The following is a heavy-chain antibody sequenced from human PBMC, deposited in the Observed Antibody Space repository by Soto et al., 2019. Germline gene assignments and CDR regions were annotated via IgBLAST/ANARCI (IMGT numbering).Heavy chain of an antibody. J-gene: IGHJ4*02. D-gene: IGHD6-19*01. Sequence: GGSLRLSCAASGFTFSSYGMHWVRQAPGKGLEWVAVISYDGSNKYYADSVKGGFTISRDKSKNTLYLQMNSLRAEDTAVYYCAKGAEEQWLVPNTYYFDYWGQGTLVTVSS. CDR2: ISYDGSNK. V-gene: IGHV3-30*18. CDR3: AKGAEEQWLVPNTYYFDY. CDR1: GFTFSSYG.